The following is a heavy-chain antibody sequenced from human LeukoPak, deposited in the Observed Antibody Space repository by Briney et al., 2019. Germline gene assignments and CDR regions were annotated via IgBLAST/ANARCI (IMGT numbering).Heavy chain of an antibody. Sequence: AGESLKISCKGSGYSFTSYWIGWVRQMPGKGLEWMGIIYPGDSDTRYSPSFQGQVTISADKSISTAYLQWSSLKASDTAMYYCARRGYCSGGSCYYFDYWGQGTLVTVSS. CDR2: IYPGDSDT. J-gene: IGHJ4*02. CDR3: ARRGYCSGGSCYYFDY. CDR1: GYSFTSYW. V-gene: IGHV5-51*01. D-gene: IGHD2-15*01.